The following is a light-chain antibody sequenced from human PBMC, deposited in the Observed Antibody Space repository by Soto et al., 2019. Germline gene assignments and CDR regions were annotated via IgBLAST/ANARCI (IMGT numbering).Light chain of an antibody. CDR1: SGSVSTNNY. V-gene: IGLV8-61*01. J-gene: IGLJ3*02. Sequence: QAVVTQEPSFSVSPGGTITLTCGLSSGSVSTNNYPSWYQQTPGQAPRTLIYNTNTRSSGVPDRFSGSILGNQAALTITGAXXDDXCXYYCLLYVGSGIHWVFGGGTKLTVL. CDR3: LLYVGSGIHWV. CDR2: NTN.